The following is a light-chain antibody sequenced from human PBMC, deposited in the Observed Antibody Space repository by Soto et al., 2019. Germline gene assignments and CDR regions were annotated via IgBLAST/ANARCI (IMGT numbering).Light chain of an antibody. CDR2: AAS. CDR3: QQSYSTLRT. J-gene: IGKJ3*01. V-gene: IGKV1-39*01. CDR1: QSISSY. Sequence: DIQMTQSPSSLSASVGDRVTITCRASQSISSYLNCYQQKPGKAPKLLIYAASSLQSGVPSRFSGSGSGTDFTLTISSLQPEDFATYYCQQSYSTLRTFGPGTKVDIK.